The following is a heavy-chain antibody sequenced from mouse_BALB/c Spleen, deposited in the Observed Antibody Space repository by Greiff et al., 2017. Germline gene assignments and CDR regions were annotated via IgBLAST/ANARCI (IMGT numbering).Heavy chain of an antibody. CDR1: GYTFTSYW. D-gene: IGHD3-2*01. Sequence: QVQLQQPGAELVRPGASVKLSCKASGYTFTSYWINWVKQRPGQGLEWIGKIYPSDSSTNFNQKFKDKATLTVDKSSSTAYMQLSSPTSEDAAVYYCTRGDSSGYCDYWGQGTTLTVSS. CDR2: IYPSDSST. J-gene: IGHJ2*01. V-gene: IGHV1-69*02. CDR3: TRGDSSGYCDY.